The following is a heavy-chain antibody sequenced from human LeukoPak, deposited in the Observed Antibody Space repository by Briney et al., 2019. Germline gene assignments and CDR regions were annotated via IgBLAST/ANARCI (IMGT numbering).Heavy chain of an antibody. V-gene: IGHV4-59*01. J-gene: IGHJ2*01. CDR1: GGSISSYY. CDR3: ARGSGSGNWYLDL. D-gene: IGHD2-15*01. Sequence: KPSETLSLTCTVSGGSISSYYWSWIRQPPGKGPEWIGYIYYDGSTNFNPSLKSRVSISVDTSKNQFSLKLSSVTAADTAVYYCARGSGSGNWYLDLWGRGTLVTVSS. CDR2: IYYDGST.